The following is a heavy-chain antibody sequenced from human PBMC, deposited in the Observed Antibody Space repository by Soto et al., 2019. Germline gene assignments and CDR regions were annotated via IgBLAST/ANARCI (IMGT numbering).Heavy chain of an antibody. D-gene: IGHD6-13*01. CDR2: INHSGST. V-gene: IGHV4-34*01. CDR3: ASLGPSSYPRGYYYYYGMDV. Sequence: TLSLTCAVYGGSFSGYYWGWIRQPPGKGLEWIGEINHSGSTNYNPSLKSRVTISVDTSKNQFSLQLSSVTAADTAVYYFASLGPSSYPRGYYYYYGMDVWGQGTTVTVSS. J-gene: IGHJ6*02. CDR1: GGSFSGYY.